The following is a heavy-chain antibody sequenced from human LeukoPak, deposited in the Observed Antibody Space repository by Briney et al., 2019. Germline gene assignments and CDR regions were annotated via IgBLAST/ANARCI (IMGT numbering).Heavy chain of an antibody. CDR2: IYTSGST. J-gene: IGHJ4*02. D-gene: IGHD3-16*02. V-gene: IGHV4-4*07. CDR1: GGSISSYY. CDR3: ARVSEPRGVIRSWGYYFDY. Sequence: SETLSLTCTVSGGSISSYYWSWIRQPAGKGLEWIGRIYTSGSTNYNPSLKSRVTMSVDTSKNQFSLKLSSVTAADTAVYYCARVSEPRGVIRSWGYYFDYWGQGTLVTVSS.